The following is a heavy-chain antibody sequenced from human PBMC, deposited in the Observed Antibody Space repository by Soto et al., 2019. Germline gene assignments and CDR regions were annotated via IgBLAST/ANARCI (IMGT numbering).Heavy chain of an antibody. CDR1: GFTFNDAW. Sequence: GGSLRLSCAGSGFTFNDAWMNWVRQAPGKGLEWVGRIKGETDGGTTDYAAPVKGRFTISRDDSKNTLYLQMNSLKSEDTAVYYCTTLVRIWGQGVLVTVSS. D-gene: IGHD2-21*01. CDR2: IKGETDGGTT. V-gene: IGHV3-15*07. J-gene: IGHJ4*02. CDR3: TTLVRI.